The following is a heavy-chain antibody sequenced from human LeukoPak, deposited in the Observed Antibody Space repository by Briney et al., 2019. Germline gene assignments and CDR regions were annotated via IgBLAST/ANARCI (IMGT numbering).Heavy chain of an antibody. J-gene: IGHJ3*02. CDR3: ARDLTPSAFDI. CDR1: GFTFSSYS. CDR2: ISSSSSYI. Sequence: GGSLRLSCAASGFTFSSYSMNWIREAPGKGLEWVSSISSSSSYIYYADSVKGRFTISRDNAKNSLYLQMNSLRAEDTAVYYCARDLTPSAFDIWGQGTMVTVSS. V-gene: IGHV3-21*01. D-gene: IGHD1-14*01.